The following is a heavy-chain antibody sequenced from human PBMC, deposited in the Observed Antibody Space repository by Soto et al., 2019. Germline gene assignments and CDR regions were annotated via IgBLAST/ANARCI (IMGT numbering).Heavy chain of an antibody. J-gene: IGHJ6*02. CDR3: ARSRDRYSSGWYIAYYGMDV. D-gene: IGHD6-19*01. Sequence: EASVKVSCKASGYTFTSYAMHWVRQAPGQRLEWMGWINAGNGNTKYSQKFQGRVTITRDTSAGTAYMELSSLRSEDTAVYYCARSRDRYSSGWYIAYYGMDVWGQGTTVTAP. CDR2: INAGNGNT. V-gene: IGHV1-3*01. CDR1: GYTFTSYA.